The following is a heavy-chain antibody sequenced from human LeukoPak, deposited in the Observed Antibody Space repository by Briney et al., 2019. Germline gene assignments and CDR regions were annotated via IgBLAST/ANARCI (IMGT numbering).Heavy chain of an antibody. V-gene: IGHV3-23*01. CDR1: GFTFSSYG. J-gene: IGHJ6*03. CDR3: AKEKYYYDSSGYWDYMDV. D-gene: IGHD3-22*01. CDR2: ISGSGGST. Sequence: PGGSLRLSCAASGFTFSSYGMSWVRQAPGKGLEWVSAISGSGGSTYYADSVKGRFTISRDNPKNTLSLQMNSLRAEDTAVYYCAKEKYYYDSSGYWDYMDVWGKGTTVTISS.